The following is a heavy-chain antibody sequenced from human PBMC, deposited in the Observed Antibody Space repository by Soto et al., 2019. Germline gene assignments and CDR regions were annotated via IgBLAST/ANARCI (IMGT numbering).Heavy chain of an antibody. CDR2: ISTSGSST. Sequence: GGSLRLSCSASGFTFSDYAMHWVRQAPGKGLEYVSGISTSGSSTYYADSVKGRFTISRDNYKNTLYLQMSSLRAEDTAVFYWVKEPGNSAWSYYFDYWGQGTLVTVSS. CDR3: VKEPGNSAWSYYFDY. CDR1: GFTFSDYA. D-gene: IGHD6-19*01. J-gene: IGHJ4*02. V-gene: IGHV3-64D*06.